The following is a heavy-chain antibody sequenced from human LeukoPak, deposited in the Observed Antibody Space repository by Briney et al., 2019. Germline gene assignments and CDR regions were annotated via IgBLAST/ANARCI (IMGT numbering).Heavy chain of an antibody. CDR3: ARPDYSGSYYNYWGY. V-gene: IGHV4-34*01. D-gene: IGHD3-10*01. CDR1: GGSFSGYY. Sequence: SETLSLTCAVHGGSFSGYYWSWIRQPPGKGLEWIGEINHSGSTNYNPSLKSRVTISVDTSKNQFSLKLSSVTAADTAVYYCARPDYSGSYYNYWGYWGQGTLVTVSS. J-gene: IGHJ4*02. CDR2: INHSGST.